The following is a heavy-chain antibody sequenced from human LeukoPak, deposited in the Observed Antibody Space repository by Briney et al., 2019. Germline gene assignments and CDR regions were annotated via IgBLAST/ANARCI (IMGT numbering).Heavy chain of an antibody. CDR3: VREGGCSSTSCYTDFDY. Sequence: GSLRLSCAASGFTFSSYLMHWVRQAPGKGPEWVAVIWYDGSNKYYADSVKGRFTISRDNSKNTLYLKMSSVSAEDTAVYYCVREGGCSSTSCYTDFDYWGQGTLVTVSS. D-gene: IGHD2-2*02. J-gene: IGHJ4*02. V-gene: IGHV3-33*01. CDR2: IWYDGSNK. CDR1: GFTFSSYL.